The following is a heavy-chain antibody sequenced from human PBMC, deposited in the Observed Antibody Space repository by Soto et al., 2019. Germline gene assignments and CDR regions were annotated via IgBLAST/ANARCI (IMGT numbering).Heavy chain of an antibody. CDR1: GGSISSGDYY. Sequence: TLSLTCTVSGGSISSGDYYWSWIRQPPGKGLEWIGYIYYSGSTYYNPSLKSRVTISVDTSKNQFSLKLSSVTAADTAVYYCARVSGVNAFDIWGQGTMVTVSS. V-gene: IGHV4-30-4*01. J-gene: IGHJ3*02. CDR3: ARVSGVNAFDI. CDR2: IYYSGST. D-gene: IGHD2-15*01.